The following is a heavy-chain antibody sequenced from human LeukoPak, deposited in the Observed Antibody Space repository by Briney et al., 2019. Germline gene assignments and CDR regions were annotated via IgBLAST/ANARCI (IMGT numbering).Heavy chain of an antibody. D-gene: IGHD5-24*01. CDR3: ARNRRWEQLHAFDI. Sequence: PSETLSLTCTVSGGSISSSSYYWGWIRQPPGKGLEWIGYIHYSGSINYNPSLKSRVSILVGTSQNQFSLKLSSVTAADTAVYYCARNRRWEQLHAFDIWGRGTMVTVSS. CDR2: IHYSGSI. J-gene: IGHJ3*02. CDR1: GGSISSSSYY. V-gene: IGHV4-61*05.